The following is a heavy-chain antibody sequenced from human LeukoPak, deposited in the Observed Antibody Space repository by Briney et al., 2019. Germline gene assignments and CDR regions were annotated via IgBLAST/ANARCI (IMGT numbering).Heavy chain of an antibody. CDR3: ATTGLLGDIP. D-gene: IGHD2-21*01. CDR1: GFTFSSYA. CDR2: IRGSDGST. J-gene: IGHJ5*02. V-gene: IGHV3-23*01. Sequence: GGSLRLSCAASGFTFSSYAMSWVRQAPGKGLEWVSAIRGSDGSTYYADSVKGRFTISRDNSKNTLYLQMSSLRAEDTAVYYCATTGLLGDIPWGQGTLVTVSS.